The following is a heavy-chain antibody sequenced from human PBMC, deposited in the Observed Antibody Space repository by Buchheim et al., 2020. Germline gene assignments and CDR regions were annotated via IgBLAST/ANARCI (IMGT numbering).Heavy chain of an antibody. CDR1: GYSFTSYW. Sequence: EVQLVQSGAEVKKPGESLKISCKGSGYSFTSYWIGWVRQMPGKGLEWMGIIYPGDSDTRYSPSFQGQVTISADKSITTAYPQWSSLKASDTAMYYCARICSSTSCYHGYYYYGMDVWGQGTT. D-gene: IGHD2-2*01. CDR3: ARICSSTSCYHGYYYYGMDV. V-gene: IGHV5-51*01. J-gene: IGHJ6*02. CDR2: IYPGDSDT.